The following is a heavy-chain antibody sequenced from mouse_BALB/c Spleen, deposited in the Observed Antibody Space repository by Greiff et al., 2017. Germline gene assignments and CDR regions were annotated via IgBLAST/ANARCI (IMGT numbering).Heavy chain of an antibody. CDR2: ILPGSGST. D-gene: IGHD2-4*01. CDR3: ASPELRRGGLAY. Sequence: QVQLQQSGAELMKPGASVKISCKATGYTFSSYWIEWVKQRPGHGLEWIGEILPGSGSTNYNEKFKGKATFTADTSSNTAYMQLSSLTSEDSAVYYCASPELRRGGLAYWGQGTLVTVSA. V-gene: IGHV1-9*01. J-gene: IGHJ3*01. CDR1: GYTFSSYW.